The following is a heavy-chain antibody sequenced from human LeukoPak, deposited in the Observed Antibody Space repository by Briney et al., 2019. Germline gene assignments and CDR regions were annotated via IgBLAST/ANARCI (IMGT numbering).Heavy chain of an antibody. D-gene: IGHD3-10*01. CDR1: GFTFSSYW. V-gene: IGHV3-7*03. CDR2: IKQDGSKK. Sequence: PGGSLRLSCAASGFTFSSYWMSWVRQAPGKGLEWVANIKQDGSKKYYVDSVKGRFTISRDNSKNTLYLQMNSLRAEDTAVYYCAKDLGFDPWMVRGVNWFDPWGQGTLVTVSS. CDR3: AKDLGFDPWMVRGVNWFDP. J-gene: IGHJ5*02.